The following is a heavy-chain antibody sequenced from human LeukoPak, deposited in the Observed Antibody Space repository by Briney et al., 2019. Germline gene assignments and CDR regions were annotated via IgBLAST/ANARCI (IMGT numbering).Heavy chain of an antibody. Sequence: ASVKVSCKASGYTFTSYDINWVRQATGQGPEWMGWISAYNGNTNYAQKLQGRVTMTTDTSTSTAYMELRSLRSDDTAVYYCARRGLSLGFNYWGQGTLVTVSS. CDR2: ISAYNGNT. CDR3: ARRGLSLGFNY. V-gene: IGHV1-18*01. CDR1: GYTFTSYD. J-gene: IGHJ4*02.